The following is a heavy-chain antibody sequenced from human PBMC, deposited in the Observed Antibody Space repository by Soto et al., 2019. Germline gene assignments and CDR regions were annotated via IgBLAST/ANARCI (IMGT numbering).Heavy chain of an antibody. V-gene: IGHV4-4*02. D-gene: IGHD3-3*02. CDR1: GDSINSSRW. CDR3: AARHFWSRPWTDRRLDY. CDR2: ISHSVSN. J-gene: IGHJ4*02. Sequence: SETLSLTCAVSGDSINSSRWWNWVRQPPEKGLEWIGQISHSVSNTYNPSLTSRVTISVDKSKNHFSLKLTSVTAADTAVYYCAARHFWSRPWTDRRLDYWGKGTLV.